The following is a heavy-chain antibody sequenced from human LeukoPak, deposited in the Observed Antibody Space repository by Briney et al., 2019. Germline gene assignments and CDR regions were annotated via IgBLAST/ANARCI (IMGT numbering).Heavy chain of an antibody. J-gene: IGHJ4*02. Sequence: GGSLRLSCAASGFTFDNAWMSWVRQAPGKGLEWVGRIKSKTDGGTTDYAAPVKGRFNISKDDSKNTLYLQMNSLKTEDTAVYYCTTGRYNFLSPDYFDYWGQGTLVTVS. V-gene: IGHV3-15*01. CDR2: IKSKTDGGTT. D-gene: IGHD3-3*01. CDR3: TTGRYNFLSPDYFDY. CDR1: GFTFDNAW.